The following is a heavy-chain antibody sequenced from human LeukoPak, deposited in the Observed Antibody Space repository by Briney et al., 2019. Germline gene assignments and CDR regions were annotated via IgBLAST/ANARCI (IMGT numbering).Heavy chain of an antibody. CDR2: ISWSSGSI. Sequence: GGSLRLSCAGSGFTFDEHAMHWVRQAPGKGLEWVSGISWSSGSIAYADSVKGRFTISRDNAKNLLFLQMSSLRAADTALYYCVKGHCSSSSCFPNYYYYMDVWGTGTTVTVSS. V-gene: IGHV3-9*01. J-gene: IGHJ6*03. CDR3: VKGHCSSSSCFPNYYYYMDV. D-gene: IGHD2-15*01. CDR1: GFTFDEHA.